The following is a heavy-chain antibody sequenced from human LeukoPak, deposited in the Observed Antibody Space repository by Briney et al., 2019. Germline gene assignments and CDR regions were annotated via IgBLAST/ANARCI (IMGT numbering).Heavy chain of an antibody. D-gene: IGHD3-22*01. V-gene: IGHV3-30*04. J-gene: IGHJ3*02. CDR1: GFTFSSYA. CDR3: ARPITMIVPYAFDI. Sequence: PGGSLRLSCAASGFTFSSYAMHWVRQAPGKGLEWVAVISYDGSNKYYADSVKGRFTISRDNSKNTLYLQMNSLRAEDTAVYYCARPITMIVPYAFDIWGQGTMVTVSS. CDR2: ISYDGSNK.